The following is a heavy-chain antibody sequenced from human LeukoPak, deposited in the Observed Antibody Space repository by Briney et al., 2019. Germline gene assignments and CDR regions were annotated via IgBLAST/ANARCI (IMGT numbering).Heavy chain of an antibody. CDR1: VFTFSSYW. J-gene: IGHJ4*02. D-gene: IGHD5-18*01. Sequence: PGGSLRLSCAASVFTFSSYWMHWVRHAPGEGLGWVSRINSDGSSTSYADSVKGRFTISRDNAKNTLYLQMNSLRAEDTAVYYCARGPVGYSYGIAPFDYWGQGTLVTVSS. CDR3: ARGPVGYSYGIAPFDY. V-gene: IGHV3-74*01. CDR2: INSDGSST.